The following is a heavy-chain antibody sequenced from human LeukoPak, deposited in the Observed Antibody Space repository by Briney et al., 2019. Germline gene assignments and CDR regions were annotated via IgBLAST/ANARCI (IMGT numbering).Heavy chain of an antibody. CDR1: GGSIDITNY. D-gene: IGHD3-22*01. CDR3: TREDRPFCPFAY. CDR2: ISHDGTT. V-gene: IGHV4-4*02. J-gene: IGHJ4*02. Sequence: SATLSLTCGVSGGSIDITNYWSWVRQAPGQGLVGIGEISHDGTTKHNPSLRSRVAMSLDRANNQFSLSLTSVTAADTAVYYCTREDRPFCPFAYWGQGVLVTVSS.